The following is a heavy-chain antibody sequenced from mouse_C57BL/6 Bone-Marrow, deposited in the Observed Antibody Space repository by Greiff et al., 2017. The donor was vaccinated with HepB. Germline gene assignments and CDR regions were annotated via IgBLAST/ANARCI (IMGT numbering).Heavy chain of an antibody. V-gene: IGHV5-9-1*02. Sequence: EVQVVESGEGLVKPGGSLKLSCAASGFTFSSYAMSWVRQTPEKRLEWVAYISSGGDYIYYADTVKGRFTISRDNARNTLYLQMSSLKSEDTAMYYCTRDLKDTTVLMDYWGQGTSVTVSS. CDR3: TRDLKDTTVLMDY. CDR2: ISSGGDYI. D-gene: IGHD1-1*01. J-gene: IGHJ4*01. CDR1: GFTFSSYA.